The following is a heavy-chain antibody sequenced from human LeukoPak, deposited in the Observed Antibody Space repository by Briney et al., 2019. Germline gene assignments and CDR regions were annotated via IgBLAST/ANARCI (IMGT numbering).Heavy chain of an antibody. CDR3: ASDGVGYYYYGMDV. D-gene: IGHD1-26*01. CDR2: IYTSGST. J-gene: IGHJ6*02. V-gene: IGHV4-4*07. Sequence: SETLCLTCTVSGGSISSYYWSWMRQPAGKGLEWIGRIYTSGSTNYNPSLKSRVTMSVDTSKNQFSLKLSSVTAADTAVYYCASDGVGYYYYGMDVWGQGTTVTVSS. CDR1: GGSISSYY.